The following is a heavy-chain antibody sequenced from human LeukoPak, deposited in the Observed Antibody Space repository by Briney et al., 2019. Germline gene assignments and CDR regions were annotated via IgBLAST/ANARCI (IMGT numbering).Heavy chain of an antibody. Sequence: GGSLRLSCAASGFTFSSYTMSWVRQAPGKGLEWVSAISGSGGSTYYADSVKGRFTISRDNSKNTLFLQMNSLRAEDTAVYYCAKDSLVGGWLVGYSFDSWGQGTLVTVSS. D-gene: IGHD6-19*01. CDR1: GFTFSSYT. CDR3: AKDSLVGGWLVGYSFDS. CDR2: ISGSGGST. V-gene: IGHV3-23*01. J-gene: IGHJ4*02.